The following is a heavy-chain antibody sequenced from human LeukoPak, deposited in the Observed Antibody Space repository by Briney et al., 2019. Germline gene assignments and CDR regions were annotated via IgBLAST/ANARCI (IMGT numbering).Heavy chain of an antibody. CDR1: GFTFSSYA. Sequence: PGGSLRLSCAASGFTFSSYAMSWVRQAPGKGLEWVSAISGSGGSTYYADSVKGRFTISRDNAKNSLYLQMHSLRAEDTAVYYCARVPYNWNEYPGAYYFDYWGQGTLVTVSS. V-gene: IGHV3-23*01. D-gene: IGHD1-20*01. CDR2: ISGSGGST. J-gene: IGHJ4*02. CDR3: ARVPYNWNEYPGAYYFDY.